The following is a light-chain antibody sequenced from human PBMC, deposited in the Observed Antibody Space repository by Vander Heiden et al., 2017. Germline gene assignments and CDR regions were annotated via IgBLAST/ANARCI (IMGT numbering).Light chain of an antibody. CDR1: QDISNY. J-gene: IGKJ2*03. CDR2: DAS. V-gene: IGKV1-33*01. Sequence: DIQMTQSPSSLSASVGDRVTITCQASQDISNYLNWYQQKPGKAPKLLIYDASNLETAVPSRFSGSGSGTDFTFTISSLQPEDIATYYCHQYYDPRSSFGQGTKLEIK. CDR3: HQYYDPRSS.